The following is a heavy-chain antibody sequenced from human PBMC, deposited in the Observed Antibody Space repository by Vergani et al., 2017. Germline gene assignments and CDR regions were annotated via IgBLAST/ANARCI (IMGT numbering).Heavy chain of an antibody. J-gene: IGHJ4*02. CDR1: GGSFSGYY. Sequence: QVQLQQWGAGLLKPSETLSLTCAVYGGSFSGYYWSWIRQPPGKGLEWIGYIYYIGSTYYNPSLKSRVTISVDTSKKQFSLKLSSVTAADTAVYYCASSINYYDSSGSFLFDYWGQGTLVTVSS. CDR2: IYYIGST. V-gene: IGHV4-34*01. CDR3: ASSINYYDSSGSFLFDY. D-gene: IGHD3-22*01.